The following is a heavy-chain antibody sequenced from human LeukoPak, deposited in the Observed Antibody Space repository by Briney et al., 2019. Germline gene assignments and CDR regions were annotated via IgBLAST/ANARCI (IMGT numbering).Heavy chain of an antibody. J-gene: IGHJ4*02. CDR2: IYYSGST. D-gene: IGHD3-10*01. CDR1: GASVSSGGYY. CDR3: ARRGGSGRSFDY. Sequence: PSETLSLTCTVSGASVSSGGYYWSWLRRPPGKGLEWIGYIYYSGSTNYNPSLKSRVTISVDTSKNQFSLKVSSVTAADTAVYYCARRGGSGRSFDYWGQGTLVTVSS. V-gene: IGHV4-61*08.